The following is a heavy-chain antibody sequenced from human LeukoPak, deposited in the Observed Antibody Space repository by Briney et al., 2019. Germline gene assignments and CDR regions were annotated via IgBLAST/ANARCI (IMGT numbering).Heavy chain of an antibody. J-gene: IGHJ3*02. Sequence: GGSLRLSCAASGFTFSSYAMSWVRQAPGKGLEWVSAISGSGGSTYYADSVKGRFTISRDNSKNTLYLQMNSLRAEDTAVYYCARGIGYSSGWGAFDIWGQGTMVTVSS. CDR1: GFTFSSYA. V-gene: IGHV3-23*01. CDR2: ISGSGGST. CDR3: ARGIGYSSGWGAFDI. D-gene: IGHD6-19*01.